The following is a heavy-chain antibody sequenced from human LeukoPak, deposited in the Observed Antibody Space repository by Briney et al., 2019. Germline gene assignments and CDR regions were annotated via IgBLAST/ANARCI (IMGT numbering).Heavy chain of an antibody. D-gene: IGHD6-25*01. Sequence: GESLKISCKGSGYSFTSYWIGWVRQMSGKGLEWMGIIYPGDSDTRYSPSFQGQVTISADKSISTAYLQWSSLKASDTALFFSARDIPIVAAATSLYYMDVWGKRTTVTVSS. V-gene: IGHV5-51*01. J-gene: IGHJ6*03. CDR1: GYSFTSYW. CDR3: ARDIPIVAAATSLYYMDV. CDR2: IYPGDSDT.